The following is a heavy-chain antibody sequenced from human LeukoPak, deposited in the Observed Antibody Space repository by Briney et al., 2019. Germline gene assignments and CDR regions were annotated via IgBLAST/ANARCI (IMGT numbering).Heavy chain of an antibody. CDR1: GDSVSSNSS. V-gene: IGHV6-1*01. D-gene: IGHD3-22*01. Sequence: SQTLSLTCAISGDSVSSNSSWNWIRQSPSRGLEWLGRTYYRSKWYNDYVVSVKSRVNINPDTSKNQFSLQLNSVTAADTAVYYCARNGDYYEKSGYYYLFDFWGQGTLVTVSS. CDR3: ARNGDYYEKSGYYYLFDF. J-gene: IGHJ4*02. CDR2: TYYRSKWYN.